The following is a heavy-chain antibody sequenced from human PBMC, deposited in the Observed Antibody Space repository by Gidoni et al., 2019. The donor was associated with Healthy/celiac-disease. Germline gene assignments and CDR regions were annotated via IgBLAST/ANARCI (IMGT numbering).Heavy chain of an antibody. CDR2: IYTSGST. Sequence: QVQLQESGPGLVKPSQTLSLTCPVSGGSISSGSYYWSWIRQPAGKGREWIGRIYTSGSTNYNPSLKSRVTRSVDTSKNQFSLKLSSVTAADTAVYYCARDKLTAMLLDGAYYYYGMDVWGQGTTVTVSS. CDR1: GGSISSGSYY. V-gene: IGHV4-61*02. CDR3: ARDKLTAMLLDGAYYYYGMDV. D-gene: IGHD5-18*01. J-gene: IGHJ6*02.